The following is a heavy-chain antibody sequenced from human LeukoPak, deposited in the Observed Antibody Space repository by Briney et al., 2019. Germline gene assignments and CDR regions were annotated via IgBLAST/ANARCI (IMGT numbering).Heavy chain of an antibody. CDR3: AKDKGRYSSYPYFGY. V-gene: IGHV3-23*01. D-gene: IGHD5-18*01. Sequence: GGSLRLSCAASGFTFSSYAMSWVRQAPGKGLEWVSAISGSGGSTYYADSVKGRFTISRDNSKNTLYLQMNSLRAEDTAVYYCAKDKGRYSSYPYFGYWGQGTLVTVSS. CDR1: GFTFSSYA. CDR2: ISGSGGST. J-gene: IGHJ4*02.